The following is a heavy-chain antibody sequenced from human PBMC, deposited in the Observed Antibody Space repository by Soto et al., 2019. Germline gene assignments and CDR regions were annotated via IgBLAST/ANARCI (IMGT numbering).Heavy chain of an antibody. D-gene: IGHD1-26*01. J-gene: IGHJ3*01. CDR1: GFTFSNYW. CDR3: AGQRGVGT. CDR2: INPDGSVT. V-gene: IGHV3-74*01. Sequence: EVHLAESGGGLAQPGGSLRLSCAASGFTFSNYWTHWVRQAPGKGLVWVSHINPDGSVTNSADSVKGRFTVSRDNAKDALYLQMNGLKAEDTALYDCAGQRGVGTCGQGAMVTVSS.